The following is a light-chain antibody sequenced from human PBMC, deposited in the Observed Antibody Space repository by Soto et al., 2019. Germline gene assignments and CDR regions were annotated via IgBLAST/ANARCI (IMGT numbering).Light chain of an antibody. CDR3: QQYNDWPLT. J-gene: IGKJ1*01. Sequence: EIVMTPSPVTLSVSPGERATLSCRASQSVSSNLAWYQQKPGQAPSLLIYGAFTRATGIPARFSGTGSGTEFTLTISSLQSEDFALYYRQQYNDWPLTFGQGTKVDIK. CDR2: GAF. V-gene: IGKV3-15*01. CDR1: QSVSSN.